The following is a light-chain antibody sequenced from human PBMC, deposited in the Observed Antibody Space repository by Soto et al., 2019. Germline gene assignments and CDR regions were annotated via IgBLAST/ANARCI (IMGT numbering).Light chain of an antibody. V-gene: IGKV3D-15*01. Sequence: EIVMTQSPATLSVSPGERGTLSCRASQTVATNLAWYQQKPGQAPRLLIYHASTRATGIPARFSGSGSETEFTLAISSLQSEDFAVYCCQQYNQWPACTFGQGTKVDIK. CDR2: HAS. CDR1: QTVATN. J-gene: IGKJ1*01. CDR3: QQYNQWPACT.